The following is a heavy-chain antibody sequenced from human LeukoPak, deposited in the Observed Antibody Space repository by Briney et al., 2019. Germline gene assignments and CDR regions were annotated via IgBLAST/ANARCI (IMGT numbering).Heavy chain of an antibody. CDR2: ISIGSGFV. J-gene: IGHJ6*02. Sequence: GGSLRLSCAASGFAFSNYNMNWVRQAPGKGLEWVSSISIGSGFVYYTDSMRGRFTTSRENARNSLYLQMNYLRAEDTAVYYCVRAPVGECRSGGCFSSHLDVWGQGTTVIVSS. V-gene: IGHV3-21*01. CDR3: VRAPVGECRSGGCFSSHLDV. D-gene: IGHD2-15*01. CDR1: GFAFSNYN.